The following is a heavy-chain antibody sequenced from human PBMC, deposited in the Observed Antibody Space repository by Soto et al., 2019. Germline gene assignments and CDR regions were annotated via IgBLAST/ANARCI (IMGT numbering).Heavy chain of an antibody. CDR2: INSDGSST. D-gene: IGHD2-2*03. CDR3: ARVVGYCSSTSCSNYYYMDV. J-gene: IGHJ6*03. Sequence: PGGSLRLSCAASGFTFSSYWIHWVRQAPGKGLVWVSRINSDGSSTSQADSVKGRFTISRDNAKNTLYLQMNSLRAEDTAVYYCARVVGYCSSTSCSNYYYMDVWGKGTTVTVSS. V-gene: IGHV3-74*01. CDR1: GFTFSSYW.